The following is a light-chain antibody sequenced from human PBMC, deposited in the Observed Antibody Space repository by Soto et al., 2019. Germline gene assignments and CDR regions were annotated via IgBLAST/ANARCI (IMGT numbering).Light chain of an antibody. CDR3: KQYGISPIT. J-gene: IGKJ4*01. V-gene: IGKV3-20*01. CDR2: GAS. Sequence: EIVLTQSPCTLSFSPGERATLSCRASQSVSSSYLAWYQQKPGQAPRLLIYGASSRATGIPDRFSGSGSGTDFTLTISTLEHQDFAVYYCKQYGISPITSGRGTNVEIK. CDR1: QSVSSSY.